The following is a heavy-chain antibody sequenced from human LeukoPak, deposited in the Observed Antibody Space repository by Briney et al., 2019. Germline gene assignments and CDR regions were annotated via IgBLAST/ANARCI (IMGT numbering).Heavy chain of an antibody. CDR2: IIPIFGTA. Sequence: ASVEVSCKASGGTFSSYAISWVRQAPGQGLEWMGRIIPIFGTANYAQKFQGRVTITTDESTSTAYMELSSLRSEDTAVYYCARTNRGGDCYSPSKEWGQRTMVTVSS. V-gene: IGHV1-69*05. J-gene: IGHJ3*01. CDR3: ARTNRGGDCYSPSKE. D-gene: IGHD2-21*02. CDR1: GGTFSSYA.